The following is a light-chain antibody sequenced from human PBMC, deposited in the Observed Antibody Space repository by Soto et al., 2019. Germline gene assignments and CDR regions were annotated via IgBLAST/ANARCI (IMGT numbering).Light chain of an antibody. V-gene: IGLV2-23*01. Sequence: QSALTQPASVSGSPGQSITISCTGTSSDVGSYNLVSWYQQHPGKAPKLMIYEDSKRPSGVSNRFSGSKSGNTASLTISGLQAEDEADYYCCSYAGSSTYVFGNGTKFTAL. CDR2: EDS. CDR1: SSDVGSYNL. CDR3: CSYAGSSTYV. J-gene: IGLJ1*01.